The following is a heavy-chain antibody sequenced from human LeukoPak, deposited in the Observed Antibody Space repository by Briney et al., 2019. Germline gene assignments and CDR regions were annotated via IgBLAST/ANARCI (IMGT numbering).Heavy chain of an antibody. CDR3: ARNTYYYDSSGYYYFSAFDI. D-gene: IGHD3-22*01. V-gene: IGHV4-59*01. CDR1: GGSISSYY. J-gene: IGHJ3*02. CDR2: IYYSGST. Sequence: SETLSLTCTVSGGSISSYYWSWIRQPPGKGLEWIGYIYYSGSTNYNPSLKSRVTISVDTSKNQFSLKLSSVTAADTAVYYCARNTYYYDSSGYYYFSAFDIWGQGTMATVSS.